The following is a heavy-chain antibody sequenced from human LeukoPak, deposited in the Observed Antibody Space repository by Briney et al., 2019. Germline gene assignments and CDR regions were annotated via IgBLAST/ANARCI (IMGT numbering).Heavy chain of an antibody. CDR3: ASAAIDREYFQH. V-gene: IGHV1-69*01. CDR1: GGTFSSYT. Sequence: SVKVSCKASGGTFSSYTINWVRQAPGQGLEWMGGIIPIFGTPKYAQKFQGRVTITPDESTSTAYMELSSLRSEDTAVYYCASAAIDREYFQHWGQGTLVTVSS. J-gene: IGHJ1*01. CDR2: IIPIFGTP. D-gene: IGHD2-2*01.